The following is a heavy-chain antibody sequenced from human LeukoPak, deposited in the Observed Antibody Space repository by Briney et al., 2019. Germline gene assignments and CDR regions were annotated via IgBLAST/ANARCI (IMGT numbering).Heavy chain of an antibody. Sequence: GGSLRLSCAASGFTFSSYSMNWIRQAPGKGLESNSYTSSSSGYSIYADSVKGRFTISRDNAKHSLYLQMNGLRAEDTAVYYCARAADWSYFDYWGQGTLVTVSS. CDR3: ARAADWSYFDY. V-gene: IGHV3-21*05. CDR2: TSSSSGYS. D-gene: IGHD3-9*01. J-gene: IGHJ4*02. CDR1: GFTFSSYS.